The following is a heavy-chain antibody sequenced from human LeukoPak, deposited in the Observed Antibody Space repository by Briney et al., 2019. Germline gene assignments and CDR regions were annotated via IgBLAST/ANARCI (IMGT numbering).Heavy chain of an antibody. CDR2: IRYDGIVK. J-gene: IGHJ5*02. Sequence: PGGSLRLSCAASGFSFRTYGMHWVHQAPGKGLEWVSFIRYDGIVKYYAASVKGRFTISRDNSKNALYLQMNSLRTEDTAVYFWAKDDYGNSLVDPWGQGTLVTVSS. CDR1: GFSFRTYG. CDR3: AKDDYGNSLVDP. V-gene: IGHV3-30*02. D-gene: IGHD4-23*01.